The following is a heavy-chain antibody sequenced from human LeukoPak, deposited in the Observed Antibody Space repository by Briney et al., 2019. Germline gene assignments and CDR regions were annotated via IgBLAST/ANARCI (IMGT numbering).Heavy chain of an antibody. CDR2: IIPILGIA. D-gene: IGHD3-3*01. J-gene: IGHJ5*02. V-gene: IGHV1-69*02. Sequence: SVKVSFKASGGTFSIYTISWVRQAPGQGLEWMGRIIPILGIANYAQKFQGRVTITADKSTSTAYMELSSLRSEDTAVYYCARGYDFWSGRPNWFDPWGQGTLVTVSS. CDR1: GGTFSIYT. CDR3: ARGYDFWSGRPNWFDP.